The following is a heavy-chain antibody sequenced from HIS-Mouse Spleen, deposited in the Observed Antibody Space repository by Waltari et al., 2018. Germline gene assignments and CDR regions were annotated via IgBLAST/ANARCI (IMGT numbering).Heavy chain of an antibody. V-gene: IGHV4-39*07. CDR1: GGSISSSSYY. CDR2: IYYSGRA. D-gene: IGHD6-13*01. J-gene: IGHJ2*01. CDR3: AREIPYSSSWYDWYFDL. Sequence: QLQLQESGPGLVKPSETLSLTCTVSGGSISSSSYYWGWIRQPPGSGLEWFGSIYYSGRADHNPSLKSRVTISVDTSKNQLSRKLSSVTAADTAVYYCAREIPYSSSWYDWYFDLWGRGTLVTVSS.